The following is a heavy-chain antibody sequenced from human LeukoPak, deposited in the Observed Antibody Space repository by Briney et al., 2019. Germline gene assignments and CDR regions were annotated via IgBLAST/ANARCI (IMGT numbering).Heavy chain of an antibody. CDR3: ARESAYAVPDY. J-gene: IGHJ4*02. CDR1: GGSLRSYY. D-gene: IGHD6-19*01. V-gene: IGHV4-4*07. CDR2: IYSSGST. Sequence: SETLSLTCTVSGGSLRSYYWSWIRQPAGEGLEWIGRIYSSGSTNYNPSLKSRVTMSVDTSENQFSLKLSSVTAADTAVYYCARESAYAVPDYWGQGSLVTVSS.